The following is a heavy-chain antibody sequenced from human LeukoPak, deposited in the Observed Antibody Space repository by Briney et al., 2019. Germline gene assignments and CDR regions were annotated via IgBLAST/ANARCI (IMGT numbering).Heavy chain of an antibody. CDR3: AREVQYYGSGSYSGYFDY. D-gene: IGHD3-10*01. V-gene: IGHV3-53*04. CDR2: IYSGGST. J-gene: IGHJ4*02. CDR1: GFTFSSYS. Sequence: PGGSLRLSCAASGFTFSSYSMNWVRQAPGKGLEWVSVIYSGGSTYYADSVKGRFTISRHNSKNTLYLQMNSLRAEDTAVYYCAREVQYYGSGSYSGYFDYWGQGTLVTVSS.